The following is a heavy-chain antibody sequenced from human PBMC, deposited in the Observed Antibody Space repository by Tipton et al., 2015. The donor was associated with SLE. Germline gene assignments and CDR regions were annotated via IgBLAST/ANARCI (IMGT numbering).Heavy chain of an antibody. CDR1: GGSFSGYY. Sequence: TLSLTCAVYGGSFSGYYWSWIRQPPGKGLEWIGEINHSGSTNYNPSLKSRVTISVDTSKNQFSLKLSSVTAADTAVYYCARGRGIVVAPARAFDIWGQGTMVTVSS. J-gene: IGHJ3*02. V-gene: IGHV4-34*01. CDR3: ARGRGIVVAPARAFDI. CDR2: INHSGST. D-gene: IGHD2-2*01.